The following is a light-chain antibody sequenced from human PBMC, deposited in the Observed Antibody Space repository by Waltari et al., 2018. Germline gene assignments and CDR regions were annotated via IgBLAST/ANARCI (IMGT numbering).Light chain of an antibody. CDR1: QSISSW. J-gene: IGKJ2*01. CDR2: KAS. V-gene: IGKV1-5*03. CDR3: QHYNTYPYT. Sequence: DIQITQSLSTLAASVGHRVIITCRASQSISSWLAWYQQKPGKAPKVLIYKASSLESGVPSRFSGSGSGTEFTLTISSLQPDDFATYYCQHYNTYPYTFGQGTKLEIK.